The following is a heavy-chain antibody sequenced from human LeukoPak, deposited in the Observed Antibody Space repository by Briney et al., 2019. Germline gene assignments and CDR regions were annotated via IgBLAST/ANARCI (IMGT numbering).Heavy chain of an antibody. CDR1: GFPFSNYW. CDR3: ARGYYSSSRFDA. D-gene: IGHD6-13*01. Sequence: GGSLRLSCAASGFPFSNYWMHWVRQAPGKGMVWVSRVNSDGSTTNYADSVKGRFTISRDNAENTLYMRMNSLRPEDTAVYYYARGYYSSSRFDAWGQGTLVTVSS. CDR2: VNSDGSTT. J-gene: IGHJ4*02. V-gene: IGHV3-74*01.